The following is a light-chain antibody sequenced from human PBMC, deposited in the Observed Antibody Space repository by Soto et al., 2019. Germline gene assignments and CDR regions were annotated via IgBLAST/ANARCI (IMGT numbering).Light chain of an antibody. CDR3: QQYYSTPWT. CDR1: QSVLYSSNNKNY. V-gene: IGKV4-1*01. J-gene: IGKJ1*01. Sequence: DIVMTQSPDSLAVSLGERATINCKSSQSVLYSSNNKNYLAWYQQKPGQPPKLLIYWASTRESGVPDRFSGSGSGTEFTLTISSLRAEEVAVYSCQQYYSTPWTFGQGTKVEIK. CDR2: WAS.